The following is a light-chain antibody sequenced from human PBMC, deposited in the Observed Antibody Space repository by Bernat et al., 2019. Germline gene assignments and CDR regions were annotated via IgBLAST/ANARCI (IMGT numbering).Light chain of an antibody. J-gene: IGLJ1*01. CDR3: QLWDGATANFV. CDR2: SDS. Sequence: YVLTQPPAVSGAPGETASVSCEGDNIGYKSVHWYQQKPGQAPVLLIYSDSARPSGMPERFSGSNSGNRATLTINRVESGDEADYYCQLWDGATANFVFGTGTHVTVL. CDR1: NIGYKS. V-gene: IGLV3-21*04.